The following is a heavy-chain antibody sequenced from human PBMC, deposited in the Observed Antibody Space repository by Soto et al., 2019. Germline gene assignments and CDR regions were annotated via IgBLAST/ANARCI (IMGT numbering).Heavy chain of an antibody. CDR1: GFTFSSHA. Sequence: EVQLLESGGGLVQPGGALRLSCAASGFTFSSHAMSLVPQAPGKGLEGISSISAGSEGAYYADSVKGRFTISRDNSTNTMYLKMTSLRAEDTDVYYCARDLWWYLHWGQGTLVTVSS. D-gene: IGHD2-15*01. V-gene: IGHV3-23*01. J-gene: IGHJ4*02. CDR2: ISAGSEGA. CDR3: ARDLWWYLH.